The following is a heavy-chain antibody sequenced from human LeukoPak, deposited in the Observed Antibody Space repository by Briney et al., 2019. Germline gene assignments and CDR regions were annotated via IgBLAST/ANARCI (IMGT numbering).Heavy chain of an antibody. CDR1: GFTFSSYG. CDR2: ISYDGSNK. Sequence: PGGSLRLSCPASGFTFSSYGMHWVRQAPGKGLEWVAVISYDGSNKYYADSVKGRFTISRDNSKNTLYLQMNSLRAEDTAVYYCAKATKLLHDYWGQGTLVTVSS. CDR3: AKATKLLHDY. D-gene: IGHD3-10*01. V-gene: IGHV3-30*18. J-gene: IGHJ4*02.